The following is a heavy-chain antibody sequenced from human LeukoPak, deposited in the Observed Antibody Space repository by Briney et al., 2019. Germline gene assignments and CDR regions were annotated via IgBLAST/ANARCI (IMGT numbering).Heavy chain of an antibody. CDR3: ARVQGGGYRTADY. Sequence: PGGSLRLSCAASGFTFSNYIMHWVRQAPGKGLDWVAVIIENGSSQYYADSVKGRFTISRDNSKNTLFLQMNSLRGEDTAMYYCARVQGGGYRTADYWGQGTLVTVSS. CDR1: GFTFSNYI. V-gene: IGHV3-30*04. D-gene: IGHD6-19*01. CDR2: IIENGSSQ. J-gene: IGHJ4*02.